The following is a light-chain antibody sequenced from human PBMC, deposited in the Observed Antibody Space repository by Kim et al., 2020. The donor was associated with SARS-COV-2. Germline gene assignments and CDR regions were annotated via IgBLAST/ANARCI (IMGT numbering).Light chain of an antibody. V-gene: IGKV3-11*01. CDR2: DAS. J-gene: IGKJ4*01. CDR1: QSVSYY. CDR3: QQRSNWPLT. Sequence: EIELTQSPATLSLSPGERATLSCRASQSVSYYLVWYQQKPGQAPRLLIYDASNRATGIPDRFSGSGSGTDFTLTISSLEPEDFAVYYCQQRSNWPLTFGGGTKVEIK.